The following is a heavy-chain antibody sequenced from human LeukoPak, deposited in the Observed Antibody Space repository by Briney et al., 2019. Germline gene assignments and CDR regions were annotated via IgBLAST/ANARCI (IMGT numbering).Heavy chain of an antibody. V-gene: IGHV3-30*02. CDR1: GFSFSDYS. CDR2: IWYDGNNK. Sequence: GGSLRLSCAESGFSFSDYSMHWVRQAPGKGLNWVAFIWYDGNNKYYTDSVKGRFTISRDNAKNTFYLQMNSLRGGDAAVYYCAKEREHYYDTSGYYFGARCGQGTLVTVSS. J-gene: IGHJ4*02. D-gene: IGHD3-22*01. CDR3: AKEREHYYDTSGYYFGAR.